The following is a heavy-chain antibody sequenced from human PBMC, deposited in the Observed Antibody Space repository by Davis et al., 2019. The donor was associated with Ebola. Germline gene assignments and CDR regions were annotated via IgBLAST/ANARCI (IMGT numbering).Heavy chain of an antibody. J-gene: IGHJ4*02. CDR1: GYKFSSFW. CDR3: ARHVVPIAAVGIFDY. Sequence: GESLKISCKGSGYKFSSFWISWVRQMPGKGLEWMGKIDPSDSYTNYSPSFQGHVTISADKSISTAYLHWSSLKASDTAMYYCARHVVPIAAVGIFDYWGQGTLVTVSS. V-gene: IGHV5-10-1*01. CDR2: IDPSDSYT. D-gene: IGHD6-13*01.